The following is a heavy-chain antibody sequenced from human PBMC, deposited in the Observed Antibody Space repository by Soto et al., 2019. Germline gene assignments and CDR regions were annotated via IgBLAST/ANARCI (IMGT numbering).Heavy chain of an antibody. V-gene: IGHV3-74*01. CDR3: ARSILTPHPPDY. Sequence: EVQLVESGGGLVQPGGSLRLSCAASGFTFSSYWMHWVRQAPGKGLVWVSRINSDGSSTSYADSVKGRFTISRDNAKNTPYLQMNTLRAEDTAVYYCARSILTPHPPDYCAHGTLVTVSS. J-gene: IGHJ4*01. CDR2: INSDGSST. CDR1: GFTFSSYW.